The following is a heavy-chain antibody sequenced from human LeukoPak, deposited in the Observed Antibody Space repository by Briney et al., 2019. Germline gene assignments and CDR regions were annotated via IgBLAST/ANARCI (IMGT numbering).Heavy chain of an antibody. CDR3: ANYYDSSGYYYPFDY. D-gene: IGHD3-22*01. CDR2: IYYSGST. J-gene: IGHJ4*02. Sequence: SETLSLTCTVSGGSISSSSYYWGWIRQPPGKGLEWIGRIYYSGSTYYNPSLRSRVTISVDTSKNQFSLKLSSVTAADTAVYYCANYYDSSGYYYPFDYWGQGTLVTVSS. V-gene: IGHV4-39*01. CDR1: GGSISSSSYY.